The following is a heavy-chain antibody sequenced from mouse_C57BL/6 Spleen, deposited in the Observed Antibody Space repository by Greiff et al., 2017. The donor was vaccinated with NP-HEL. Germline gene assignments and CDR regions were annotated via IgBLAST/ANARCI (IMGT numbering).Heavy chain of an antibody. J-gene: IGHJ2*01. V-gene: IGHV3-6*01. Sequence: EVKLQESGPGLVKPSQSLSLTCSVTGYSITSGYYWNWIRQFPGNKLEWMGYISYDGSNNYNPSLKNRISITRDTSKNQFFLKLNSVTTEDTATYYCARGGGLTGYYFDYWGQGTTLTVSS. CDR3: ARGGGLTGYYFDY. CDR1: GYSITSGYY. D-gene: IGHD4-1*01. CDR2: ISYDGSN.